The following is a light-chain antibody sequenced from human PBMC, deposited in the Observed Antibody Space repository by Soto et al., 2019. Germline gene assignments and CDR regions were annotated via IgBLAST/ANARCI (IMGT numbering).Light chain of an antibody. CDR1: QSISRN. V-gene: IGKV3-15*01. CDR2: GAS. Sequence: EIVLRQSPSTLSVSPGQRATLSCRASQSISRNLAWYQQKPGQAPRLLIYGASTRATGIPARFSGSGSGTEFTLTISSLQSEDFAVYYCQQYNNWPRTFGQGTKVDIK. J-gene: IGKJ1*01. CDR3: QQYNNWPRT.